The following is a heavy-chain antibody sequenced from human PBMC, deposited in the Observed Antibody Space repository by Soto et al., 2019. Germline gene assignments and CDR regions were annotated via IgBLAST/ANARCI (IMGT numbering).Heavy chain of an antibody. CDR2: FDPEDGET. D-gene: IGHD1-7*01. CDR3: ATGRITGTTSYYYGMDV. Sequence: ASVKVSCKVSGYTLTDLSMHWVRQAPGKGLEWMGGFDPEDGETIYAQKFQGRVTMTEDTSTDTAYMELSSLRSEDTAVYYCATGRITGTTSYYYGMDVWGQGTTVTVSS. V-gene: IGHV1-24*01. J-gene: IGHJ6*02. CDR1: GYTLTDLS.